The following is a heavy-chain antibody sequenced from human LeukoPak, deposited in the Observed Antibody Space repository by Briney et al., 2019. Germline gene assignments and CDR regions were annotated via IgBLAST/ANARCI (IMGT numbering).Heavy chain of an antibody. V-gene: IGHV1-8*01. D-gene: IGHD3-3*01. Sequence: GASVKVSCKASGYTFTSYELNWVRQATGQGLEWMGWMNPNSGNTGYAQKFQVRVTMTRNTSISPAYMEVSSLRSKDTAVYYCAISGFLEWLLANWGQGTLVTVSS. CDR1: GYTFTSYE. CDR2: MNPNSGNT. CDR3: AISGFLEWLLAN. J-gene: IGHJ4*02.